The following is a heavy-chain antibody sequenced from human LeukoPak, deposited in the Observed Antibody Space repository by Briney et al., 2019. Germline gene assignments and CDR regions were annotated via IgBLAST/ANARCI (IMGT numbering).Heavy chain of an antibody. V-gene: IGHV3-7*01. CDR1: GFTFSSYW. CDR2: IKQDGSEK. J-gene: IGHJ3*02. CDR3: ARVTVTEWELLPRGAFDI. D-gene: IGHD1-26*01. Sequence: GGSLRLSCAASGFTFSSYWMSWVRQAPGKGLEWVANIKQDGSEKYYVDSVKGRFTISRDNAKNSLYLQMNSLRAEDTAVYYCARVTVTEWELLPRGAFDIWGQGTMVTVSS.